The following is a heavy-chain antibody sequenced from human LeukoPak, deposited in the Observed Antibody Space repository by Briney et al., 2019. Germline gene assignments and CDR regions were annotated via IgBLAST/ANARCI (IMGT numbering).Heavy chain of an antibody. V-gene: IGHV4-59*08. CDR3: ARHILGYCSGGTYPYCFIY. CDR1: GGSITSHY. CDR2: IYYSENA. J-gene: IGHJ4*02. Sequence: SETLSLTCTVSGGSITSHYWRWIRQPPGRGLEWIGYIYYSENAKYNPSLKSRVTISVDTSKNQFSLKLTSVTAADTAVYYCARHILGYCSGGTYPYCFIYGGKGTLVTVSS. D-gene: IGHD2-15*01.